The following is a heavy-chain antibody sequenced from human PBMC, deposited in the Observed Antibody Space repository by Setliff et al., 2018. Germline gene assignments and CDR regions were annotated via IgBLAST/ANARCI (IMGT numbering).Heavy chain of an antibody. J-gene: IGHJ4*02. CDR1: GGSITSGSYY. CDR3: ARLNFWSGFWYFTL. D-gene: IGHD3-3*01. CDR2: LHTSGTT. Sequence: SETLSLTCAVSGGSITSGSYYWSWIRQPAGEGLEWIGRLHTSGTTVYNPSLKGRVTISADTSTNHFSLKLTSVTAADTAVYYCARLNFWSGFWYFTLWGQGTPVTVSS. V-gene: IGHV4-61*02.